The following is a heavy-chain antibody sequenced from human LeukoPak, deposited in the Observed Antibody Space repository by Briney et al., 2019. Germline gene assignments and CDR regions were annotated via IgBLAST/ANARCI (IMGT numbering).Heavy chain of an antibody. D-gene: IGHD3-22*01. CDR1: GFTFSRFW. CDR2: INSDGSST. V-gene: IGHV3-74*01. J-gene: IGHJ4*02. Sequence: GGSLRLSCAASGFTFSRFWMHWVRQVPGKGLEWVSRINSDGSSTNYADSVKGRFTISRDNAKNTLYLQMNSLRAEDTAVYYCARDLDDSDGYYSPYYYFDYWGQGTLVTVSS. CDR3: ARDLDDSDGYYSPYYYFDY.